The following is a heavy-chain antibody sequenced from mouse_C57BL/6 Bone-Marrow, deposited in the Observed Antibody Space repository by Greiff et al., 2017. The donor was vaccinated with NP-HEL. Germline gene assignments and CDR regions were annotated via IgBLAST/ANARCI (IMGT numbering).Heavy chain of an antibody. CDR1: GYTFTSYD. V-gene: IGHV1-85*01. D-gene: IGHD2-4*01. CDR3: ARGGYYDYGVFAY. J-gene: IGHJ3*01. CDR2: IYPRDGST. Sequence: QVQLQQSGPELVKPGASVKLSCKASGYTFTSYDINWVKQRPGQGLEWIGWIYPRDGSTKYNEKFKGKATLTVATSASTAYMELHSLASEDSAVYFGARGGYYDYGVFAYWGQGTLVTVSA.